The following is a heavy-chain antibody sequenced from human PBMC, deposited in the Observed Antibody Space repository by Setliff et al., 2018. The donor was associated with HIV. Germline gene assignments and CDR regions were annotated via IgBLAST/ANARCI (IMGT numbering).Heavy chain of an antibody. CDR2: IYHGGNT. CDR3: GRTMTYYYLCMDV. CDR1: GGSLSGYH. Sequence: SETLSLTCAVYGGSLSGYHWSWIRQSPEKGLEWIGQIYHGGNTRYNPSLKSRLTMPIDKSKNQVSLELSSVTAADTAVYYCGRTMTYYYLCMDVWGNGTTVTVSS. V-gene: IGHV4-34*01. J-gene: IGHJ6*03.